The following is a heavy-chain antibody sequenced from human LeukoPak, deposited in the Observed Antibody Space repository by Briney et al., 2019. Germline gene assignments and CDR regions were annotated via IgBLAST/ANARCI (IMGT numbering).Heavy chain of an antibody. CDR1: GFTFRNYA. D-gene: IGHD5-24*01. Sequence: GGSLRLSCAASGFTFRNYAMSWVRQAPGKGLGWVSTISGSDGNTYFAGSVKGRFTISRDNFKNMLYLQMNSLRAEDTAVYFCAKGRGDGDNLGEPDDAFDIWGRGTMVTVSS. V-gene: IGHV3-23*01. J-gene: IGHJ3*02. CDR3: AKGRGDGDNLGEPDDAFDI. CDR2: ISGSDGNT.